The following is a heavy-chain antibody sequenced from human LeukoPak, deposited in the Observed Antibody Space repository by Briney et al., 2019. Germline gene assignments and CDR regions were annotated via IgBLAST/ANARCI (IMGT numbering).Heavy chain of an antibody. CDR1: GFTFSSYS. CDR2: ISSSSSSYI. V-gene: IGHV3-21*01. J-gene: IGHJ6*03. CDR3: ARYCGDSYGYPTDYYYYYMDV. D-gene: IGHD5-18*01. Sequence: GGSLRLSCAASGFTFSSYSMNWVRQAPGKGLEWVSSISSSSSSYIYYADSVKGRFTISRDNAKNSLYLQMNSLRAEDTAVYYCARYCGDSYGYPTDYYYYYMDVWGKGTTVTVSS.